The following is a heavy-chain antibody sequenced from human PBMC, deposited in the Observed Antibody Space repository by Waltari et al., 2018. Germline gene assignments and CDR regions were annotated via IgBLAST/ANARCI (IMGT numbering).Heavy chain of an antibody. D-gene: IGHD6-6*01. CDR2: IYYSGST. CDR1: GGSISSSSYY. Sequence: QLQLQESGPGLVKPSETLSLTCTVSGGSISSSSYYWGWIRQPPGKGLEWIGSIYYSGSTYYNPSLKSRVTISVDTSKNQFSLKLSSVTAADTAVYYCARLQGNPKKQLVFDYWGQGTLVTVSS. V-gene: IGHV4-39*01. J-gene: IGHJ4*02. CDR3: ARLQGNPKKQLVFDY.